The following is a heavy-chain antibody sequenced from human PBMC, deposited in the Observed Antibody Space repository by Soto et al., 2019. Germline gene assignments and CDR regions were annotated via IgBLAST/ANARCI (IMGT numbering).Heavy chain of an antibody. Sequence: EVQLVESGGGLVQPGGSLKLSCAVSGFTFSVSAIHWVRQASGKGLEWVGRIRSKADNYATAYGASVKGRFSISRDDSNNTAYLQISSRNTEGTAVYYGGRLAEWEYYDGMDVWGQGTTVTVSS. D-gene: IGHD1-26*01. CDR3: GRLAEWEYYDGMDV. CDR1: GFTFSVSA. V-gene: IGHV3-73*02. J-gene: IGHJ6*02. CDR2: IRSKADNYAT.